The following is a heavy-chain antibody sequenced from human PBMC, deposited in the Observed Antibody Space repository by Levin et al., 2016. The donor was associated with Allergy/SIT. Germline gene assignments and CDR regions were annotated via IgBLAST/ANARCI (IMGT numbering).Heavy chain of an antibody. CDR3: AKTPVAEDY. Sequence: GESLKISCAASGFTFSSYAMSWVRQAPGKGLEWVSAISGSGGSTYYADSVKGRFTISRDNSKNTLYLQMNSLRAEDTAVYYCAKTPVAEDYWGQGTLVTVSS. D-gene: IGHD6-19*01. J-gene: IGHJ4*02. CDR2: ISGSGGST. V-gene: IGHV3-23*01. CDR1: GFTFSSYA.